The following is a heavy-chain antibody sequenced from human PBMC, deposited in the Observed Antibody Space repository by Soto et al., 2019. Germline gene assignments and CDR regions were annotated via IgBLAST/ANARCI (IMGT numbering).Heavy chain of an antibody. J-gene: IGHJ4*03. CDR3: ATMGTPATGLYYFDY. V-gene: IGHV4-30-4*01. D-gene: IGHD5-18*01. Sequence: SETLSLTCTVSGGSISSGNYYWSWIRQPPGKGLEWIGFISYSGSTYYSLSLKSRVTISVDTSKNQFSLNLSFVTAADTAVYYCATMGTPATGLYYFDYWGQGTTVTVSS. CDR1: GGSISSGNYY. CDR2: ISYSGST.